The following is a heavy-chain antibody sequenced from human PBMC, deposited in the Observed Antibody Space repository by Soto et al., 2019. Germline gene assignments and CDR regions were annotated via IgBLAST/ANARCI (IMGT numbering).Heavy chain of an antibody. D-gene: IGHD5-12*01. J-gene: IGHJ6*02. Sequence: EVQLVESGGGLVQPGGSLRLSCAASGFTFSSYDMHWVRQATGKGLEWVSAIGTAGDTYYPGSVKGRFTISRENAKNSLYLQMNSLRAEDTAVYYCAREYSDYRSYYGMDVWGQGTTVTVSS. V-gene: IGHV3-13*01. CDR2: IGTAGDT. CDR1: GFTFSSYD. CDR3: AREYSDYRSYYGMDV.